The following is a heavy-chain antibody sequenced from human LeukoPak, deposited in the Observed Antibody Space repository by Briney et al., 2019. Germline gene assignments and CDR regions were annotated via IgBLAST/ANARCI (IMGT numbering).Heavy chain of an antibody. J-gene: IGHJ6*03. CDR2: IYYSGTT. CDR1: GGSISSSSYY. Sequence: SETLSLTCTVSGGSISSSSYYWGWIRQPPGKGLEWIGSIYYSGTTYYNPSLKSRVTIAVDTSKNQFSLKLSSLTAADTAVYYCARDLGVAVADYYYYYYMDVWGRGTTVTVSS. D-gene: IGHD6-19*01. V-gene: IGHV4-39*07. CDR3: ARDLGVAVADYYYYYYMDV.